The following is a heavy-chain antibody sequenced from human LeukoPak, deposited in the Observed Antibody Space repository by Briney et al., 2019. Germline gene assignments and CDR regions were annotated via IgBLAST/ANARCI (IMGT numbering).Heavy chain of an antibody. CDR3: ARLIYYGSGRVDY. J-gene: IGHJ4*02. D-gene: IGHD3-10*01. CDR1: GGSISSSSYY. Sequence: SETLSLTCTVSGGSISSSSYYCGWIRQPPGKGLEWIGSIYYSGSTYYNPSLKSRVTISVDTSKNQFSLKLSSVTAADTAVYYCARLIYYGSGRVDYWGQGTLVTVSS. CDR2: IYYSGST. V-gene: IGHV4-39*01.